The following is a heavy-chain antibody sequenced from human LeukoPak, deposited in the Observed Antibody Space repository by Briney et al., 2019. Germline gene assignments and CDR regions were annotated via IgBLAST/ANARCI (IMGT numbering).Heavy chain of an antibody. D-gene: IGHD6-6*01. J-gene: IGHJ6*02. CDR2: IYHSGSA. CDR1: GGSISSGAYS. CDR3: AARPSYYYGMDV. V-gene: IGHV4-30-2*01. Sequence: PSQTLSLTCAVSGGSISSGAYSWSWIRQPPGKGLEWIGYIYHSGSAYYNPSLKSRVTISVDTSKNQFSLKLSSVTAADTAVYYCAARPSYYYGMDVWGQGTTVTVSS.